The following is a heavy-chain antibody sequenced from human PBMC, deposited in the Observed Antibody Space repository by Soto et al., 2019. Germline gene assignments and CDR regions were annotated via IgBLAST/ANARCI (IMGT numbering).Heavy chain of an antibody. CDR3: ARGIIAVASNWFDP. J-gene: IGHJ5*02. CDR1: GGSISSGGYS. D-gene: IGHD6-19*01. V-gene: IGHV4-30-2*01. CDR2: IYHSGST. Sequence: QLQLQESGSGLVKPSQTLSLTCAVSGGSISSGGYSWSWIRQPPGKGLEWIGYIYHSGSTYYNPSLKSRVTXXVXRXXNQFSLKLSSVTAADTAVYYCARGIIAVASNWFDPWGQGTLVTVSS.